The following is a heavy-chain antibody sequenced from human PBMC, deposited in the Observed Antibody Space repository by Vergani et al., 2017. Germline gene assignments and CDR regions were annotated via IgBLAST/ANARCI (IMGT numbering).Heavy chain of an antibody. D-gene: IGHD2-2*01. CDR2: ISYDGSNK. CDR3: ARDIVVDRRFDP. J-gene: IGHJ5*02. V-gene: IGHV3-30-3*01. CDR1: GFTFSSYA. Sequence: VQLVESGGDLVQPGGSLRLSCAASGFTFSSYAMHWVRQAPGKGLEWVAVISYDGSNKYYADSVKGRFTVSRDNSKKKLYLQMNSLRAEDTAVYYCARDIVVDRRFDPWGQGTLVTVSS.